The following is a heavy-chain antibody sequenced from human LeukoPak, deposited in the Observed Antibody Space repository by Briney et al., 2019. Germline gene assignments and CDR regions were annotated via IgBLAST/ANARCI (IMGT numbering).Heavy chain of an antibody. CDR2: INTNGGRT. Sequence: PGGSLRLSCAASGFTLSDYWVHWVRQAPGKGPVWVSRINTNGGRTDYADSVKGRFTISRDNAKNTVSLQMNSLRAEDTAVYYCARGESLIGESSYYYYGMDVWGQGTTVTVSS. D-gene: IGHD3-10*01. J-gene: IGHJ6*02. CDR3: ARGESLIGESSYYYYGMDV. V-gene: IGHV3-74*01. CDR1: GFTLSDYW.